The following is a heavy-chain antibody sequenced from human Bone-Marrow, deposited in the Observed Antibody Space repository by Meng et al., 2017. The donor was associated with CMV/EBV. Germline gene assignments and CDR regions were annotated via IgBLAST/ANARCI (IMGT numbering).Heavy chain of an antibody. CDR1: GFTFSSYS. CDR3: AKDSSGWYGDFDY. V-gene: IGHV3-21*01. Sequence: GESLKISCAASGFTFSSYSMNWVRQAPGKGLEWVSSISSSSSYIYYADSVKGRFTISRDNAKNSLYLQMNSLRAEDTAVYYCAKDSSGWYGDFDYWGQGTLVTVSS. J-gene: IGHJ4*02. CDR2: ISSSSSYI. D-gene: IGHD6-19*01.